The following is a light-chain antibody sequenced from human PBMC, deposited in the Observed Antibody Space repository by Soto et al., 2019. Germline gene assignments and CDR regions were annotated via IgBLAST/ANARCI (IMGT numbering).Light chain of an antibody. CDR2: DVG. CDR1: HSDIGNYNY. V-gene: IGLV2-14*03. Sequence: QSALTQPASVSGSPGQSITISCTGTHSDIGNYNYVSWYQHLPGKATKLMIYDVGSRPSWVSSRFSGSKSGNTASLAISGLQAEDEADYYCNSYREDHPRFYVFGTGTKLTVL. J-gene: IGLJ1*01. CDR3: NSYREDHPRFYV.